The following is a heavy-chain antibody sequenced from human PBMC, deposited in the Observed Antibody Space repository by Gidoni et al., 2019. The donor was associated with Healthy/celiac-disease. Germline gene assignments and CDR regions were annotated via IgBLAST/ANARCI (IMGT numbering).Heavy chain of an antibody. CDR2: IWYDGSNK. Sequence: QAPGKGLEWVAVIWYDGSNKYYADSVKGRFTISRDNSKNTLYLQMNSLRAEDTAVYYCARDDSSGYYPYFDYWGQGTLVTVSS. CDR3: ARDDSSGYYPYFDY. D-gene: IGHD3-22*01. J-gene: IGHJ4*02. V-gene: IGHV3-33*01.